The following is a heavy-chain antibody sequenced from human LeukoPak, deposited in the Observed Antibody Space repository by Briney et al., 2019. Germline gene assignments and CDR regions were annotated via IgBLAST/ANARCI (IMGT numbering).Heavy chain of an antibody. CDR2: INHSGST. CDR1: GGSFSGYY. D-gene: IGHD3-10*01. CDR3: ARGSWVYYYGSGLTRPNGMDV. V-gene: IGHV4-34*01. Sequence: SETLSLTCAVYGGSFSGYYWSWIRQPPGKGLEWIGEINHSGSTNYNPSLKSRVTISVDTSKNQFSLKLSSVTAADTAVCYCARGSWVYYYGSGLTRPNGMDVWGQGTTVTVSS. J-gene: IGHJ6*02.